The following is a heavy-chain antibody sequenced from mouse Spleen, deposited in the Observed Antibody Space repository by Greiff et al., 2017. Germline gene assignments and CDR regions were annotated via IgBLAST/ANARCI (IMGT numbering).Heavy chain of an antibody. CDR3: ARRIITTASYYFDY. CDR1: GYTFTSYW. Sequence: VQLQQPGAELVKPGASVKLSCKASGYTFTSYWMQWVKQRPGQGLEWIGEIDPSDSYTNYNQKFKGKATLTVDTSSSTAYMQLSSLTSEDSAVYYCARRIITTASYYFDYWGQGTTLTVSS. D-gene: IGHD1-2*01. CDR2: IDPSDSYT. V-gene: IGHV1-50*01. J-gene: IGHJ2*01.